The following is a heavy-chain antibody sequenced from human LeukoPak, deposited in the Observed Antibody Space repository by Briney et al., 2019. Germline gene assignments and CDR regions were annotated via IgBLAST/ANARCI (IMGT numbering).Heavy chain of an antibody. Sequence: GGSLRLSCAASGFTFSSYSMNWVRQAPGKGLEWVSYISSSSSTIYYADSVKGRFTISRDNAKNSLYLQMNSLRAEDTAVYYCARDLFYYYDSSGYSFGYWGQGTLVTVSS. D-gene: IGHD3-22*01. CDR1: GFTFSSYS. J-gene: IGHJ4*02. V-gene: IGHV3-48*04. CDR3: ARDLFYYYDSSGYSFGY. CDR2: ISSSSSTI.